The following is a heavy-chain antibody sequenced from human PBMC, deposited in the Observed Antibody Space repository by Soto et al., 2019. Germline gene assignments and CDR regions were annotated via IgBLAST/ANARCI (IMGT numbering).Heavy chain of an antibody. J-gene: IGHJ4*02. CDR2: IIPIFGTA. CDR1: GGTFSSYA. Sequence: GASVKVSCKASGGTFSSYAISWVRQAPGQGLEWMGGIIPIFGTANYAQKLQGRVTMTTDTSTSTAYMELRSLRSDDTAVYYCAREFTYYFDYWGQGTLVTVSS. CDR3: AREFTYYFDY. V-gene: IGHV1-69*05.